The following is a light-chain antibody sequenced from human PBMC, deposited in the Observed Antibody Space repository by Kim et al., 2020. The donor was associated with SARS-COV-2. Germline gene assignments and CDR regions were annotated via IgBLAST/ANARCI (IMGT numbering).Light chain of an antibody. CDR2: KTS. CDR1: QSISGW. CDR3: QQYNSDSWT. J-gene: IGKJ1*01. Sequence: ASGGERVTITCRAGQSISGWLAWYQQKPGEAPKLLIYKTSTLEGGVPSRFIGSGSGTDYTLTITSLQPHDFATYYCQQYNSDSWTFGQGTKVDIK. V-gene: IGKV1-5*03.